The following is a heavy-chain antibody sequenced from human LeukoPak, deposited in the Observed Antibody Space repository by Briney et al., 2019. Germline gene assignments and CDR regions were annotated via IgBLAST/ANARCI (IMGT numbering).Heavy chain of an antibody. J-gene: IGHJ4*02. CDR2: ISISSGTI. CDR3: ARDTHYSFDY. V-gene: IGHV3-48*01. Sequence: GGSLRLSCTASGFIFSSYSMNWARQAPGKGLEWVSYISISSGTISYADSVRGRFTISSDDAKNSLYLQMNSLRAEDTAVYYCARDTHYSFDYWGQGTLVIVSS. CDR1: GFIFSSYS. D-gene: IGHD2-21*01.